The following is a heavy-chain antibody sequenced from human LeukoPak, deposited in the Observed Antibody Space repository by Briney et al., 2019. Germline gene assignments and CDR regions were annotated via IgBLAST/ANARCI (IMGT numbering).Heavy chain of an antibody. V-gene: IGHV4-4*07. Sequence: SETLSLTCTVSGGSISSYYWSWIRQPAGKGLEWIGRIYTSGSTNYNPSLKSRVTMSVDTSKNQFSLKLSSVTAADTAVYYCARDGWFGAYYYYMDVWGKGTTVTISS. CDR1: GGSISSYY. D-gene: IGHD3-10*01. CDR3: ARDGWFGAYYYYMDV. CDR2: IYTSGST. J-gene: IGHJ6*03.